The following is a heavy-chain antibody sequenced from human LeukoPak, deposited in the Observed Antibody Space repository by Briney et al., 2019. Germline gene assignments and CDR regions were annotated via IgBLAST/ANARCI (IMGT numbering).Heavy chain of an antibody. Sequence: SETLSLTCAVSGYSISSGYYWSWIRQPPGKGLEWIGYIYYSGSTNYNPSLKSRVTISVDTSKNQFSLKLSSVTAADTAVYYCARGCDFWSGYCYWGQGTLVTVSS. D-gene: IGHD3-3*01. CDR1: GYSISSGYY. V-gene: IGHV4-61*01. CDR2: IYYSGST. J-gene: IGHJ4*02. CDR3: ARGCDFWSGYCY.